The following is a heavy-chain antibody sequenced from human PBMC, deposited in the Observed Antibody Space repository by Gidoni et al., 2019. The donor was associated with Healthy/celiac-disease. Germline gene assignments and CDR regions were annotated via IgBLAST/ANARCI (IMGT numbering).Heavy chain of an antibody. CDR3: ASLPGSGSYYNFYYYKDV. D-gene: IGHD3-10*01. J-gene: IGHJ6*03. CDR1: GFTFSSYT. Sequence: EVPLVESGGGLVKPGGSLRLSCAASGFTFSSYTMNWVRQAPGKGLEWVSSISNSGSYIYYSDSVKGRFTISRDNANNSLYLQLNSLRAEDTAVYYCASLPGSGSYYNFYYYKDVWGKGTTVTVSS. CDR2: ISNSGSYI. V-gene: IGHV3-21*01.